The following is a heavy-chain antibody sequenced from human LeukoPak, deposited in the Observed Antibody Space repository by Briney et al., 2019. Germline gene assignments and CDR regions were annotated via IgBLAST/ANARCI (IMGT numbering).Heavy chain of an antibody. D-gene: IGHD3-3*01. V-gene: IGHV3-23*01. CDR2: ISGSGANT. Sequence: GGSLRLSCAASGFTFSTYAMSWVRQAPGKGLEWVSTISGSGANTYYAVSVRGRFTISRDNSKNTLYLHMNSLRAEDTAVYYCAKERADYTNPYYFDYWGQGTLVTVSS. CDR3: AKERADYTNPYYFDY. CDR1: GFTFSTYA. J-gene: IGHJ4*02.